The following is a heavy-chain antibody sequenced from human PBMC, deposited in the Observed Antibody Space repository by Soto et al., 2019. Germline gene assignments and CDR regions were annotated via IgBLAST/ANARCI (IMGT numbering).Heavy chain of an antibody. D-gene: IGHD6-19*01. V-gene: IGHV3-30*04. CDR1: GFPFSSYA. J-gene: IGHJ4*02. Sequence: PGGSLRLSCAASGFPFSSYAMHWVRLTPGKGLERVAVISYDGKNQYYVDSVKGRFTISRDNSKNTLFLHMNSLRPEDTAVYYCARAVAVAADFDYWGQGTLVTVSS. CDR2: ISYDGKNQ. CDR3: ARAVAVAADFDY.